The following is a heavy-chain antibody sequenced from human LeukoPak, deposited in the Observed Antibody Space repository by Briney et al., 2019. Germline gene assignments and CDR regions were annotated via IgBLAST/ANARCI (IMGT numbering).Heavy chain of an antibody. V-gene: IGHV5-51*01. CDR3: ARQGSGSLEAQVDF. Sequence: PGESLKISCKGSGYSFTSYWIGWVRQMPGKGLEWMGIIFPGDSDIRYSPTFQGQVTISADKSISTAYLQWDSLKASDTAMYYCARQGSGSLEAQVDFWGQGTLVTVSS. CDR2: IFPGDSDI. CDR1: GYSFTSYW. J-gene: IGHJ4*02. D-gene: IGHD1-26*01.